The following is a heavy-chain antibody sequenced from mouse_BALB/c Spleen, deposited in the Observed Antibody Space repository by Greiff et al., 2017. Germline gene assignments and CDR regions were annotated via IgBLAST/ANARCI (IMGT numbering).Heavy chain of an antibody. CDR1: GFTFSSFG. D-gene: IGHD1-1*01. J-gene: IGHJ2*01. Sequence: DVHLVESGGGLVQPGGSRKLSCAASGFTFSSFGMHWVRQAPEKGLEWVAYISSGSSTIYYADTVKGRFTISRDNPKNTLFLQMTSLRSEDTAMYYCARSRGITTVVADYWGQGTTLTVSS. V-gene: IGHV5-17*02. CDR2: ISSGSSTI. CDR3: ARSRGITTVVADY.